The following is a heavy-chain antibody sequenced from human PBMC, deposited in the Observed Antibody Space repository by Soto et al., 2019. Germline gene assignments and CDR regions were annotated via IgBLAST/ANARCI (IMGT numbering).Heavy chain of an antibody. Sequence: SVKGGSKASGVAFSSYAISSVRQAPGQGLEWMGGIIPIFGTANYAQKFQGRVTITADESTSTAYMELSSLSSEDTAVYYSASSYYGSRSYYKATESFDYWGQGTMVTVSS. CDR1: GVAFSSYA. CDR2: IIPIFGTA. V-gene: IGHV1-69*13. D-gene: IGHD3-10*01. CDR3: ASSYYGSRSYYKATESFDY. J-gene: IGHJ4*02.